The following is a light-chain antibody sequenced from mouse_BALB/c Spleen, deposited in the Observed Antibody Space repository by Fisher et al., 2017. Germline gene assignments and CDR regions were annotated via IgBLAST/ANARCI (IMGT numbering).Light chain of an antibody. CDR2: STS. J-gene: IGKJ2*01. CDR1: SSVSSSY. V-gene: IGKV4-79*01. Sequence: IVITQSTAIMSASPGEKVTLTCSASSSVSSSYLYWYQQKPGSSPKLWIYSTSNLASGVPARFSGSGSGTSYSLTISRMEAEDAASYFCHQWSSYPPTFGGGTKLEIK. CDR3: HQWSSYPPT.